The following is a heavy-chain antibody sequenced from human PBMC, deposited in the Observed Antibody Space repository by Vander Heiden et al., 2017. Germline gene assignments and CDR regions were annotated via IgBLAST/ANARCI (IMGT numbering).Heavy chain of an antibody. J-gene: IGHJ6*02. CDR3: ARHGGRVATTDPVYYYGMDV. Sequence: EVQLVQSGAEVKKPGESLKISCKGSGYSFTSYWSGWVRQMPGKGLEWMGIIYPGDSDTRYSPSFQGQVTISADKSISTAYLQWSSLKASDTAMYYCARHGGRVATTDPVYYYGMDVWGQGTTVTVSS. V-gene: IGHV5-51*01. CDR2: IYPGDSDT. D-gene: IGHD5-12*01. CDR1: GYSFTSYW.